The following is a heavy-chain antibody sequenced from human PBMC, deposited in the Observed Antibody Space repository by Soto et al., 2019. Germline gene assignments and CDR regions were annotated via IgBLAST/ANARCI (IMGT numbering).Heavy chain of an antibody. CDR1: GGSFNVYY. CDR2: INHTGHT. CDR3: ARSGYLFDY. Sequence: SETLSLTCAGYGGSFNVYYWSWIGQPPGKGLEWIGEINHTGHTNYNPSLKSRVTISVDTSKNQFSLKLSSVTAADTAVYYCARSGYLFDYWGQGILVTVSS. V-gene: IGHV4-34*01. J-gene: IGHJ4*02. D-gene: IGHD5-12*01.